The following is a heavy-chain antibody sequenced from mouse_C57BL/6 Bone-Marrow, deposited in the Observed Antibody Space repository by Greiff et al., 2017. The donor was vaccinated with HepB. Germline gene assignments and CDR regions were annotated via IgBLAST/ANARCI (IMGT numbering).Heavy chain of an antibody. CDR3: ARPGFAY. CDR1: GFTFSSYA. J-gene: IGHJ3*01. Sequence: EVQGVESGGGLVKPGGSLKLSCAASGFTFSSYAMSWVRQTPEKRLEWVATISDGGSYTYYPDNVKGRFTISRDNAKNNLYLQMSHLKSEDTAMYYCARPGFAYWGQGTLVTVSA. CDR2: ISDGGSYT. V-gene: IGHV5-4*01.